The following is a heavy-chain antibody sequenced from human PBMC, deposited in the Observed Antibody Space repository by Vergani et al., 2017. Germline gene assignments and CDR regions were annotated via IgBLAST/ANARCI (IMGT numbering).Heavy chain of an antibody. J-gene: IGHJ5*02. CDR3: ARDTPYYYGSGENWFDP. CDR1: GFTFSSYS. Sequence: VQLVESGGGLVKPGGSLRLSCAASGFTFSSYSMNWVRQAPGKGLEWVSSISSSSSYIYYADSVKGRFTISRDNAKNSLYLQMNSLRAEDTAVYYCARDTPYYYGSGENWFDPWGQGTLVTVSS. V-gene: IGHV3-21*01. D-gene: IGHD3-10*01. CDR2: ISSSSSYI.